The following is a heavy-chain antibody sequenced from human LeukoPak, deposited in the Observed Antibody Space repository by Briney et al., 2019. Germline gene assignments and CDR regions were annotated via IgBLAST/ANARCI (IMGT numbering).Heavy chain of an antibody. CDR3: AREKTMVNPFDY. CDR1: GGTFSSYA. J-gene: IGHJ4*02. CDR2: IIPILGIA. Sequence: SVKVSCKASGGTFSSYAISWVRQAPGQGLEWMGRIIPILGIANYAQKFQGRVTITADKSTSTAYMELSSLRSEDTAVYYCAREKTMVNPFDYWGQGTLVTVSS. V-gene: IGHV1-69*04. D-gene: IGHD3-10*01.